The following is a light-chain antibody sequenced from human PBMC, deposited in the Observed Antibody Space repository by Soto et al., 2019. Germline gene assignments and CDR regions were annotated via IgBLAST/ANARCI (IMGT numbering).Light chain of an antibody. CDR2: DAS. CDR3: QQRSNWPPGYT. Sequence: EIVLTQSPATLSLSPGERATLSCRASQSVSSYLAWYQQKPGQAPRLLIYDASNRATGIPARFSGSGSGTXXTLXXXXLEPXDXXXYXCQQRSNWPPGYTFGQGTKLEIK. CDR1: QSVSSY. J-gene: IGKJ2*01. V-gene: IGKV3-11*01.